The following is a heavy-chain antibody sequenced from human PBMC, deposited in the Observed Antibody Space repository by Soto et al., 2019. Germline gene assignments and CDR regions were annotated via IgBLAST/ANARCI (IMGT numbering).Heavy chain of an antibody. J-gene: IGHJ4*02. CDR3: ARGRSGSYSIQSPTFDY. CDR1: GHTFTSYG. CDR2: ISAYNGNT. D-gene: IGHD3-10*01. Sequence: GASVKVSCKASGHTFTSYGISWVRQAPGQGLEWMGWISAYNGNTNYAQKLQGRVTMTTDTSTSTAYMELRSLRPDDTAVYYCARGRSGSYSIQSPTFDYWGQGTLVTVSS. V-gene: IGHV1-18*01.